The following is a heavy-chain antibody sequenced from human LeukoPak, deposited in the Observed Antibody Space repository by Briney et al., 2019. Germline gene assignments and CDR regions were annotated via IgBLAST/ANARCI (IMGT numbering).Heavy chain of an antibody. Sequence: QAGGSLRLSCAASGFTFSSYGMHWVRQAPGKGLEWVAVISYDGSNKYYADSVKGRFTISRDNSKNTLYLQMNSLRAEDTAVYYCAKDLREGIAARPSWFDPWGQGTLVTVSS. CDR1: GFTFSSYG. V-gene: IGHV3-30*18. CDR3: AKDLREGIAARPSWFDP. J-gene: IGHJ5*02. CDR2: ISYDGSNK. D-gene: IGHD6-6*01.